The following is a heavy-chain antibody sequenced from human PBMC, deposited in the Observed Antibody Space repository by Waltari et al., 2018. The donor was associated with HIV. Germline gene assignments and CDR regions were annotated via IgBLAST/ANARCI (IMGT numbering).Heavy chain of an antibody. D-gene: IGHD3-10*01. CDR3: ARDTSPSPHRVRCRYFDL. CDR1: GYTFTSYG. CDR2: ISAYNGNT. Sequence: QVQLVQSGAEVKKPGASVKVSCKASGYTFTSYGISWVRQAPGQGLEWMGWISAYNGNTNYAQKLQGRVTMTTDTSTSTAYMELRSLRSDDTAVYYCARDTSPSPHRVRCRYFDLWGRGTLVTVSS. V-gene: IGHV1-18*01. J-gene: IGHJ2*01.